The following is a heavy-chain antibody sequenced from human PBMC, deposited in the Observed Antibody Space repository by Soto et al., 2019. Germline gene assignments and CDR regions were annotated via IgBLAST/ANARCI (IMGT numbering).Heavy chain of an antibody. CDR3: ARGSDTVTTDWFDP. J-gene: IGHJ5*02. V-gene: IGHV1-18*01. CDR1: GYTFVSYV. CDR2: VSAYNGNT. D-gene: IGHD4-4*01. Sequence: QVPLVQSGAEVKKAGASVKVSCKASGYTFVSYVISWVRQAPGQGLEWMGWVSAYNGNTNYAQNLQGRVTMTTDTPTSTAYMELRSLRSDDTAVYYCARGSDTVTTDWFDPWGQGTLVTVSS.